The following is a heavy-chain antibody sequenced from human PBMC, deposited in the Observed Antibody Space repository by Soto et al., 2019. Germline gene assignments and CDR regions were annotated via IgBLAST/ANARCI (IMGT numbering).Heavy chain of an antibody. D-gene: IGHD5-12*01. CDR3: ARGRGGYDLVAFDI. CDR1: GFTFSNYA. CDR2: ISGSGGST. V-gene: IGHV3-23*01. Sequence: GGSLRLSCVASGFTFSNYAITWVRQAPGKGLEWVSAISGSGGSTYYADSVKGRFTISRDNSKNTLYLQINSLRAEDTAVYYCARGRGGYDLVAFDIWGQGTMVTVSS. J-gene: IGHJ3*02.